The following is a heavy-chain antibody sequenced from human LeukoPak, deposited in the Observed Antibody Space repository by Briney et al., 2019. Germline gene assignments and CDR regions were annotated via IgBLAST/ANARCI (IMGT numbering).Heavy chain of an antibody. CDR2: IYRSGTT. V-gene: IGHV4-4*02. CDR1: GGSISSTNW. D-gene: IGHD6-19*01. CDR3: ARRSPYSTGWSSYFDY. J-gene: IGHJ4*02. Sequence: SETLSLTCAVSGGSISSTNWGSWVRQPPGKGLEWIGEIYRSGTTNYKPSLKSRVTISLDKSRNHFSLKLTSVTAADSAVYYCARRSPYSTGWSSYFDYWGQGALVTVSS.